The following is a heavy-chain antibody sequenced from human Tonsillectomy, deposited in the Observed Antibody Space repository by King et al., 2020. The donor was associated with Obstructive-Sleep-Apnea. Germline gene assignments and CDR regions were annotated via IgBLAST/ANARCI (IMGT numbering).Heavy chain of an antibody. CDR2: IYYSWST. V-gene: IGHV4-30-4*01. CDR3: ATQPSRYYYDSSGYPLRI. J-gene: IGHJ3*02. CDR1: GGSISSGDYY. Sequence: QLQESGPGLVKPSQTLSLTCTVSGGSISSGDYYWSWIRQPPGKGLEWIGYIYYSWSTYHNPSLKCRVTISVDTSNKQFSLKLSSVTAADTAVYYCATQPSRYYYDSSGYPLRIWGQGTMVTVSS. D-gene: IGHD3-22*01.